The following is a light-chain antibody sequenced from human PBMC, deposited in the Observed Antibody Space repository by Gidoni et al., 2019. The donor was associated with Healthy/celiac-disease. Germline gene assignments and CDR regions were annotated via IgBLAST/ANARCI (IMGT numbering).Light chain of an antibody. CDR2: DAS. CDR3: QQYDNPSYT. V-gene: IGKV1-33*01. CDR1: QDISNY. Sequence: DIQMTQSPSSLFASVGDRVTITCQASQDISNYLNWYQQKSGKAPKLLIYDASNLETGVPSRFSGSGSGTDFTFTISSLQPEDIATYYCQQYDNPSYTFGQGTKLEIK. J-gene: IGKJ2*01.